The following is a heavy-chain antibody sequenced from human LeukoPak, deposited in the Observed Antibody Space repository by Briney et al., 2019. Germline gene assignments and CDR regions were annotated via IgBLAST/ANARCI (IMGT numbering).Heavy chain of an antibody. CDR2: ISGSGGST. V-gene: IGHV3-23*01. Sequence: GGSLRLSCAVSGFTFSGYAMSWVRQAPGKGLEWVSAISGSGGSTYYADSVKGRFTISRDNSKNTLYLQMNSLRAEDTAVYHCAKDRGYSYGYSTAFDYWGQGTLVTVSS. CDR3: AKDRGYSYGYSTAFDY. J-gene: IGHJ4*02. D-gene: IGHD5-18*01. CDR1: GFTFSGYA.